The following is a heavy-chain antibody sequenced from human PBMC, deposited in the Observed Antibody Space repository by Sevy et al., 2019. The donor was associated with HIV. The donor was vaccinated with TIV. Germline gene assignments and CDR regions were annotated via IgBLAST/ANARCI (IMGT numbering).Heavy chain of an antibody. V-gene: IGHV3-23*01. CDR1: GFTFNKYS. D-gene: IGHD2-8*01. J-gene: IGHJ4*02. Sequence: GGSLRLSFAASGFTFNKYSMSWVRQPPGKGLEWVATLSFGCGEINYADSVKGRFTISRDNSKNSFYLQMNNLRAEDTALYYCAREGCTKPHDYWGQRTLVTVSS. CDR2: LSFGCGEI. CDR3: AREGCTKPHDY.